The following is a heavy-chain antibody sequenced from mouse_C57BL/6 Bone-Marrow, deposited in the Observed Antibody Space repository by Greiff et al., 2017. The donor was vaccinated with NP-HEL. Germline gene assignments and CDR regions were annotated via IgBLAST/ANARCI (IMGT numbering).Heavy chain of an antibody. CDR1: GFTFSSYA. CDR2: ISDGGSYT. CDR3: ARNLFAY. J-gene: IGHJ3*01. Sequence: EVKLMESGEGLVKPGGSLKLSCAASGFTFSSYAMSWVRQTPEKRLEWVATISDGGSYTYYPDNVKGRFTISRDNAKNNLYLQMSHLKSEDTAMYYCARNLFAYWGQGTLVTVSA. V-gene: IGHV5-4*03.